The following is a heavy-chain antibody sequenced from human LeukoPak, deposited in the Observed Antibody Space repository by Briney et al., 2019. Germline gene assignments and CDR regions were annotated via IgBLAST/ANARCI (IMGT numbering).Heavy chain of an antibody. CDR1: GGTFSSYA. V-gene: IGHV1-69*06. Sequence: ASVKVSCKASGGTFSSYAISWVRQAPGQGLEWMGGIIPIFGTANCAQKFQGRVTITADKSTSTAYMELSSLRSEDTAVYYCARDLGYNWNYYYYYMDVWGKGTTVTISS. D-gene: IGHD1-20*01. J-gene: IGHJ6*03. CDR2: IIPIFGTA. CDR3: ARDLGYNWNYYYYYMDV.